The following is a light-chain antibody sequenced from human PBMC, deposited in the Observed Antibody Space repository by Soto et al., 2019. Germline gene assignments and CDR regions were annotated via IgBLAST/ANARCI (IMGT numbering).Light chain of an antibody. CDR1: QSVSSSY. CDR2: GAS. Sequence: EIGLTQSPGTLSLSPGERATLSCRASQSVSSSYLVWYQQKPGQAPRLLIYGASSRATGIPDRFSGSGSGTDFTLTISGLEPEDVAVYYCQQYCSSQTFGQGTKVEIK. CDR3: QQYCSSQT. V-gene: IGKV3-20*01. J-gene: IGKJ1*01.